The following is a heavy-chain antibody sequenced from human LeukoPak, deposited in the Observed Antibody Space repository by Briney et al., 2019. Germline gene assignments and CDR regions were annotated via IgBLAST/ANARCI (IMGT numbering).Heavy chain of an antibody. CDR3: ARGGRTIFGVVYPPASWYFDL. D-gene: IGHD3-3*01. J-gene: IGHJ2*01. CDR2: IIPIFGTA. CDR1: GGTFSSYA. V-gene: IGHV1-69*01. Sequence: GSSVKVSCKASGGTFSSYAISWVRQAPGQGLEWMGGIIPIFGTANYAQKFQGRVTITADESTSTAYMELSSLRSEDTAVYYCARGGRTIFGVVYPPASWYFDLWGRGTLVTVSS.